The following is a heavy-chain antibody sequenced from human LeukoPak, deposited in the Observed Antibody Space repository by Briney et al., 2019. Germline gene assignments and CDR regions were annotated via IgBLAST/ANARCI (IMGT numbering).Heavy chain of an antibody. J-gene: IGHJ4*02. D-gene: IGHD6-19*01. V-gene: IGHV1-69*13. CDR3: AREGIYSSGSPLANRD. CDR1: GGTFSSYA. CDR2: IIPIFGTA. Sequence: SVKVSCKASGGTFSSYAISWVRQAPGQGLEWMGGIIPIFGTADYAQKFQGRVTITADESTSTAYMELSSLRSEDTAVYYCAREGIYSSGSPLANRDWGQGTLVTVSS.